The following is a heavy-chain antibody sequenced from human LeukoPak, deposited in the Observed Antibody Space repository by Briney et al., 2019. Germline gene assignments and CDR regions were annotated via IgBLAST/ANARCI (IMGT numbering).Heavy chain of an antibody. V-gene: IGHV4-30-4*01. Sequence: SETLSLTCTVSGYSISSGYYWSWIRQPPGKGLEWIGYIYYSGSTYYNPSLKSRVTISVDTSKNQFSLKLSSVTAADTAVYYCARVTPNWYFDLWGRGTLVTVSS. CDR3: ARVTPNWYFDL. CDR1: GYSISSGYY. J-gene: IGHJ2*01. CDR2: IYYSGST.